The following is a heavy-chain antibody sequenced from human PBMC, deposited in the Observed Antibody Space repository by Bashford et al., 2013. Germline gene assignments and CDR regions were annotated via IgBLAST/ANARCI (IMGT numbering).Heavy chain of an antibody. CDR2: INSGAGST. D-gene: IGHD3-22*01. V-gene: IGHV1-46*01. CDR1: ILLHHLL. Sequence: PSVKVSSQDIWILLHHLLYTLGATGPWTKGVEWMGIINSGAGSTNYAQGFQGRVTLTTDTSTSTVYMDLSSLRFDDTAIYYCAREKFPRITMTAVGEYGFDIWGQGTMVTVSS. CDR3: AREKFPRITMTAVGEYGFDI. J-gene: IGHJ3*02.